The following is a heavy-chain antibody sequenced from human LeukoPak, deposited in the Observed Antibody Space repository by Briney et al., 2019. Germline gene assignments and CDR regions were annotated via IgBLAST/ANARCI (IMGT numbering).Heavy chain of an antibody. Sequence: PSETLSLTCAVYGGSFSGYYWSWIRQPPGKGLKWIGEINHSGSTNYNPSLKSRVTISVDTSKNQFSLKLSSVTAADTAVYYCARVGATRYYYYMDVWGKGTTVTVSS. V-gene: IGHV4-34*01. D-gene: IGHD5-12*01. CDR3: ARVGATRYYYYMDV. CDR2: INHSGST. CDR1: GGSFSGYY. J-gene: IGHJ6*03.